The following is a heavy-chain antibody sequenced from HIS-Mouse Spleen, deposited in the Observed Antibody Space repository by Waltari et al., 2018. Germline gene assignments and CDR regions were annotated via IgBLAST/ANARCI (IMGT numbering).Heavy chain of an antibody. CDR1: GGSISSGGYY. CDR3: ARSPYYDFWSGYSDNWFDP. J-gene: IGHJ5*02. CDR2: SYYRGIT. D-gene: IGHD3-3*01. Sequence: QVQLQESGPGLVKPSQTLSLTCTVSGGSISSGGYYWSWIRPHPGQCVEWIGYSYYRGITYYNPSLKSRVTISVETSKNQFSLKLSSVTAADTAVYYCARSPYYDFWSGYSDNWFDPWGQGTLVTVSS. V-gene: IGHV4-31*03.